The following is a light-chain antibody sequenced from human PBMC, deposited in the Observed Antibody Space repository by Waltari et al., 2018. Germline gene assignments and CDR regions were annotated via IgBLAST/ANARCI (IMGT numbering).Light chain of an antibody. CDR2: GAS. Sequence: EIVMTQSPATLSVSPGERATLPCRASQSVTSNLAWYQQKPGQAPRLLIIGASTRATDIPARFSGSGSGTGFTLALSSLQSEDFAVYYCLQYNDWPPWTFGQGTKVEIK. CDR1: QSVTSN. J-gene: IGKJ1*01. CDR3: LQYNDWPPWT. V-gene: IGKV3-15*01.